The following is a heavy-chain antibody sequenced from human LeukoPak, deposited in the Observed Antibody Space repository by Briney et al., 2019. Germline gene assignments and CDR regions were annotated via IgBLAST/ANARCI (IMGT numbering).Heavy chain of an antibody. CDR1: GFTFSSYG. V-gene: IGHV3-33*01. Sequence: GGSPRLSCAASGFTFSSYGMHWVRQAPGKGLEWVAVIWYDGSNKYYADSVKGRFTISRDNSKNTLYLQMNSLRAEDTAVYYCASPPGIAAAGPAFDYWGQGTLVTVSS. J-gene: IGHJ4*02. CDR2: IWYDGSNK. CDR3: ASPPGIAAAGPAFDY. D-gene: IGHD6-13*01.